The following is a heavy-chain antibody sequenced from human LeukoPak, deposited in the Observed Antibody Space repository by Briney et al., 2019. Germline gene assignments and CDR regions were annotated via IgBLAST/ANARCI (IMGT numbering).Heavy chain of an antibody. CDR3: AKVRSPGYSYGADN. CDR1: GFIFSSYG. V-gene: IGHV3-30*18. D-gene: IGHD5-18*01. Sequence: GGSLRLSCAASGFIFSSYGMHWVRQAPGKGLEWVAFISYDGSNKYYADSVKGRFTISRENSKNTLFLQMNSLRVEDTAVYYCAKVRSPGYSYGADNWSQGTLVTVSS. CDR2: ISYDGSNK. J-gene: IGHJ4*02.